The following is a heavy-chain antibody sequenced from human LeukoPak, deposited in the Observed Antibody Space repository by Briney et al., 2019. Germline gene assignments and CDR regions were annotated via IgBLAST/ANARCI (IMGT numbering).Heavy chain of an antibody. CDR2: ISTTGSP. V-gene: IGHV4-4*07. J-gene: IGHJ4*02. CDR1: GASLKTFY. Sequence: PSETLSLTCTISGASLKTFYWTWIRQPAGKGLEWIGRISTTGSPNYNAYLKSRLSISMDTSRSQLSLKLSSVTAADTAVYYCAREAGISRPLDYWGQGTLVTVSS. CDR3: AREAGISRPLDY.